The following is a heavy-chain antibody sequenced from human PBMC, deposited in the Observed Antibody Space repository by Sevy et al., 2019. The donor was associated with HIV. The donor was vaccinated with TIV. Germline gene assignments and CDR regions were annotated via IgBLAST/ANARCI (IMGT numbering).Heavy chain of an antibody. J-gene: IGHJ4*02. CDR1: GFTFSDYY. V-gene: IGHV3-11*06. Sequence: GGSLRLSCAASGFTFSDYYMSWIRQAPGKGLEWVSEISSGSTYTKYADSVKGRFTISRDNAKNSLYVQMNSLRVEDTAIYYCARDRRNYAGHYFDYWGQGTLVTVSS. D-gene: IGHD1-7*01. CDR3: ARDRRNYAGHYFDY. CDR2: ISSGSTYT.